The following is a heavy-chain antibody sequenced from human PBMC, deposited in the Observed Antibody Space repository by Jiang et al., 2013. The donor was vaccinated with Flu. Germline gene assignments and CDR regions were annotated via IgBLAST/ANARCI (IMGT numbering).Heavy chain of an antibody. D-gene: IGHD6-6*01. V-gene: IGHV3-33*01. J-gene: IGHJ3*02. CDR3: AGAAVRLFRRFNAFDI. Sequence: LEWVAAIWYDGSNTYYADSVKGRFTISRDNSKNTLNLQLNSLRAEDTAVYYCAGAAVRLFRRFNAFDIWGQGTMVTVSS. CDR2: IWYDGSNT.